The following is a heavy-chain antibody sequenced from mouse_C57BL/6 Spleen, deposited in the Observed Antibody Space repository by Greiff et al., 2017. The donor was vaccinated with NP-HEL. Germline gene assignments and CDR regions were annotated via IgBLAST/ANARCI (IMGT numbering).Heavy chain of an antibody. D-gene: IGHD1-1*01. CDR3: ARSGDYYGSSPHYYAMGD. J-gene: IGHJ4*01. V-gene: IGHV1-81*01. CDR2: IYPRSGNT. CDR1: GYTFTSYG. Sequence: QVQLQQSGAELARPGASVKLSCKASGYTFTSYGISWVKQRTGQGLEWIGEIYPRSGNTYYNEKFKGKATLTADKSSSTAYMELRSLTSEDSAVYFCARSGDYYGSSPHYYAMGDWGQGTSVTVSS.